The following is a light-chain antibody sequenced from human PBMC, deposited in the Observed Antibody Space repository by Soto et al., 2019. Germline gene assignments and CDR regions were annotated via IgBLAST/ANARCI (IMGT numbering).Light chain of an antibody. J-gene: IGKJ4*01. V-gene: IGKV3-20*01. CDR1: QSVASNY. CDR3: HQYDYLPLT. CDR2: DAS. Sequence: EIVLTQSPGTLSLSPGERATLSCRASQSVASNYLGWYQQKPGQAPRVLIFDASIRATGIPDRFSASGSGSDFTLTISKLEPDDFQLYYCHQYDYLPLTFGGGTKVDIK.